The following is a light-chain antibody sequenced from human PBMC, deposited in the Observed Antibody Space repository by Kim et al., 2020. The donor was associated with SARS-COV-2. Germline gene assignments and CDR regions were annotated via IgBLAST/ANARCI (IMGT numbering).Light chain of an antibody. CDR1: SLRTYY. CDR3: KSRDTSGDRLV. V-gene: IGLV3-19*01. CDR2: AKN. Sequence: APAQTVRHTCQGDSLRTYYASWYQQKPRQAPALVIYAKNNRPSGIPDRFSGSSSGNTASLTITGAQAEDEADYYCKSRDTSGDRLVFGGGTQLTVL. J-gene: IGLJ2*01.